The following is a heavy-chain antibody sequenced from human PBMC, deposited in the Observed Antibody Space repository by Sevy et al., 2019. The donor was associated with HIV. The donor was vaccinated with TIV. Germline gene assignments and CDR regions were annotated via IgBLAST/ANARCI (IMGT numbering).Heavy chain of an antibody. CDR2: FSFGCGRI. Sequence: GGSLRLSCAASGFTFAKYSMSWLRQAPGKGLEWVSTFSFGCGRINYADSVKGRFTISRDDSKNSFYLQMDNLRVEDTALYYCAREGCTRPHDYWGQGTRVTVSS. CDR1: GFTFAKYS. J-gene: IGHJ4*02. D-gene: IGHD2-8*01. CDR3: AREGCTRPHDY. V-gene: IGHV3-23*01.